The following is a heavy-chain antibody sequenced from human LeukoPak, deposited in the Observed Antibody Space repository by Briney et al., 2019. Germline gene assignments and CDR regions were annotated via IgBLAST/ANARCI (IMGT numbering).Heavy chain of an antibody. CDR2: INPNSGGT. Sequence: GSSVKVSCKASGGTFSSYAISWVRQAPGQGLEWMGWINPNSGGTNYAQKFQGWVTMTRDTSISTAYMELSRLRSDDTAVYYCARGVGEQWLVSYYYYGMDVWGQGTTVTVSS. J-gene: IGHJ6*02. CDR3: ARGVGEQWLVSYYYYGMDV. D-gene: IGHD6-19*01. V-gene: IGHV1-2*04. CDR1: GGTFSSYA.